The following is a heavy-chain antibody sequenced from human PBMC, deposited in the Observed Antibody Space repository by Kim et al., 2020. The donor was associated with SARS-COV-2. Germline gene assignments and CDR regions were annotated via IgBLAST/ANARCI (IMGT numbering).Heavy chain of an antibody. J-gene: IGHJ4*02. CDR3: ARVKGGYFDY. CDR2: T. D-gene: IGHD1-26*01. V-gene: IGHV4-59*01. Sequence: TTPHHPLKSRVPISVDTSKNPFSLKLSSVTAADTAVYYCARVKGGYFDYWGQGTLVTVSS.